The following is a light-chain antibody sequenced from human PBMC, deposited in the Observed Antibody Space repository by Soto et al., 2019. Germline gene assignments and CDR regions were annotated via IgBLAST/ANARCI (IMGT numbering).Light chain of an antibody. CDR3: SPYTSSSTPQGV. CDR1: SSDVGGYNY. CDR2: DVS. J-gene: IGLJ2*01. Sequence: QSVVTQPASVSGSPGQSITISCTGTSSDVGGYNYVSWYQQHPGKAPKLMIYDVSNRPSGVSNRFSGSKSGNTASLTISGLQAEDEADYYCSPYTSSSTPQGVFGGGTKVTVL. V-gene: IGLV2-14*01.